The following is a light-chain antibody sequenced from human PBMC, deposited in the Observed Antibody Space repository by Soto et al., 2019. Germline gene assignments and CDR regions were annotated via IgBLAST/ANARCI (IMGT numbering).Light chain of an antibody. CDR3: SSYAGSNNSV. CDR2: EVS. V-gene: IGLV2-8*01. J-gene: IGLJ1*01. Sequence: QSVLTQPPSASGSPGQSVTISCTGTSSDVGGYNSVSWYQHHPGKAPKLMIYEVSKRPSGVPDRFSGSKSANTASLTVSGLQAEDEADYYCSSYAGSNNSVFGTRTKVTVL. CDR1: SSDVGGYNS.